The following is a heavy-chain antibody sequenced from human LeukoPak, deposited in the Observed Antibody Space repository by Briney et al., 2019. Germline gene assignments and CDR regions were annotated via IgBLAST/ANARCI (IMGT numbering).Heavy chain of an antibody. J-gene: IGHJ4*02. CDR2: IKSKTDGGAT. Sequence: GGSLRLSCAASGFTFSNAWMSWVRQAPGKGLEWVGRIKSKTDGGATGYGAPVKGRLTISRDDSKNTLYLQMNSLKTEDTAVYYCTTGITMVRGVIHLIDYWGQGTLVTVSS. CDR3: TTGITMVRGVIHLIDY. D-gene: IGHD3-10*01. V-gene: IGHV3-15*01. CDR1: GFTFSNAW.